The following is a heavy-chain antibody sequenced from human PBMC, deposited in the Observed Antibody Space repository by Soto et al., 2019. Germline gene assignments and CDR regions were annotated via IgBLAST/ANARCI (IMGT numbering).Heavy chain of an antibody. CDR1: GFTLSNYW. D-gene: IGHD5-12*01. Sequence: EVQLVESGGVSVQPGGSLRLSCTASGFTLSNYWMHWVRQAPGKGLVGVSRINTDGSTTTYADSVKGRFTISSDNAKNTLYLQRNSLRDEDTAVYYCVRIRRGDGYTFGYWGQGTLVTVSS. CDR2: INTDGSTT. V-gene: IGHV3-74*01. CDR3: VRIRRGDGYTFGY. J-gene: IGHJ4*02.